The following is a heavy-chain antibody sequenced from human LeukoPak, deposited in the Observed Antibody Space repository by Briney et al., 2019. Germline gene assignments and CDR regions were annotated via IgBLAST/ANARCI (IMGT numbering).Heavy chain of an antibody. CDR3: ARDGARDYYDSSGDFDY. J-gene: IGHJ4*02. D-gene: IGHD3-22*01. CDR1: GFTFSSYA. Sequence: GRSLRLSCAASGFTFSSYAMHWVRQAPGKGLEWVAVISYDGSNKYYADSVKGRFTISRDNSKNTLYLQMNSLRAEDTAVCYCARDGARDYYDSSGDFDYWGQGTLVTVSS. CDR2: ISYDGSNK. V-gene: IGHV3-30-3*01.